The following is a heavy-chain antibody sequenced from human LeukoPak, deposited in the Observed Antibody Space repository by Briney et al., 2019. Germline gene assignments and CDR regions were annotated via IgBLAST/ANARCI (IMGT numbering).Heavy chain of an antibody. J-gene: IGHJ4*02. CDR2: IYDSGST. CDR1: GGSLSNHY. V-gene: IGHV4-59*11. CDR3: ARGRIGGPKAPFDY. D-gene: IGHD3-16*01. Sequence: PSETLSLTCTVSGGSLSNHYWSWIRQPPGNGLEWIGHIYDSGSTTYNPSLKSRVTMSVDTSKNQFSLNLSSVTAADTAVYYCARGRIGGPKAPFDYWGQGTLVTVSS.